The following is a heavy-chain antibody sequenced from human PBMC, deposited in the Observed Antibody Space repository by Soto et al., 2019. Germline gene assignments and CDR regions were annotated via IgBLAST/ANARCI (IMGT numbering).Heavy chain of an antibody. D-gene: IGHD5-12*01. CDR1: GFIFSNYA. CDR2: ITSTGSIT. J-gene: IGHJ4*02. V-gene: IGHV3-23*01. CDR3: AKGAEGYVVSSLDD. Sequence: EVQLLESGGGFVQPGGSLRLSCAASGFIFSNYAMTWVRQAPGKGLEWVSAITSTGSITYYADSVKGRFTISRDNSKNTLYLRINSLTAEDAAVYYCAKGAEGYVVSSLDDWGQGTLVTVSS.